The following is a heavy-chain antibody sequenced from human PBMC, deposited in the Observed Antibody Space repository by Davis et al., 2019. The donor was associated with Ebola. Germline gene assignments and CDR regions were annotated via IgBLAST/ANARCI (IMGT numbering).Heavy chain of an antibody. D-gene: IGHD3-10*01. CDR3: AKDMVRGVSAPSLFDY. CDR2: ISGSGGST. Sequence: GESLKISCAASGFTFSSYAMSWVRQAPGKGLEWVSAISGSGGSTYYADSVKGRFTISRDNSKNTLYLQMNSLRAEDTAVYYCAKDMVRGVSAPSLFDYWGQGTLVTVSS. CDR1: GFTFSSYA. V-gene: IGHV3-23*01. J-gene: IGHJ4*02.